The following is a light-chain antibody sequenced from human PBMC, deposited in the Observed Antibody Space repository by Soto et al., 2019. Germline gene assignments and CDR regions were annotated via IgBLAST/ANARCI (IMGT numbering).Light chain of an antibody. J-gene: IGLJ2*01. V-gene: IGLV2-23*01. CDR2: EDS. Sequence: QSVLTQPASVSGSPGQSITISCTGSSSDIGRYDIVSWYQHHPDKAPKLVIYEDSKRPSGVSSRFSGSKSGNTASLTISGLQTVDEADYYCCSLAGSSSYVVFGGGTKVTVL. CDR3: CSLAGSSSYVV. CDR1: SSDIGRYDI.